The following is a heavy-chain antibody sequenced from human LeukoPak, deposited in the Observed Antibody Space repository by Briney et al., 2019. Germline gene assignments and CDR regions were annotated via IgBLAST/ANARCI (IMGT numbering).Heavy chain of an antibody. Sequence: PSETLSLTCAVYGGSLSGYYWSWIRQPPGKGLEWIGGIYYSGSTYYNPSLKSRVTISVDTSRNEFSLRLSSVTAADTALYFCARQSGSYGGILDNWGQGILGTVSS. CDR2: IYYSGST. CDR3: ARQSGSYGGILDN. D-gene: IGHD1-26*01. V-gene: IGHV4-34*01. CDR1: GGSLSGYY. J-gene: IGHJ4*02.